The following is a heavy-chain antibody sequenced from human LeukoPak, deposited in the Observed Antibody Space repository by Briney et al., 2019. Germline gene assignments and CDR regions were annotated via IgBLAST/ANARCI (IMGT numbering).Heavy chain of an antibody. V-gene: IGHV4-34*01. D-gene: IGHD6-6*01. Sequence: SETLSLTCAVYGGSFSGYYWSWIRQPPGTGLEWIGEINHSGSTNYNPSLKSRVTISVDTSKNQFSLKLSSVTAADTAVYYCAGGRRVYSSSLANDYWGQGTLVTVSS. CDR2: INHSGST. CDR1: GGSFSGYY. J-gene: IGHJ4*02. CDR3: AGGRRVYSSSLANDY.